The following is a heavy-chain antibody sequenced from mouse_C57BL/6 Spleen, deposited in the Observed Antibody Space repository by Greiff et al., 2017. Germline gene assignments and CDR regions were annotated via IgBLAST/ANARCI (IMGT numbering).Heavy chain of an antibody. V-gene: IGHV1-64*01. CDR1: GYTFTSYW. D-gene: IGHD1-1*01. Sequence: QVQLQQPGAELVKPGASVKLSCKASGYTFTSYWMHWVKQRPGQGLEWIGMIHPNSGSTNYNEKFKGKATLTVDKSSSTAYMQLSSLTSEDSAVYYCARSFKYCGSPAAMDYWGQGTSVTVSS. CDR2: IHPNSGST. J-gene: IGHJ4*01. CDR3: ARSFKYCGSPAAMDY.